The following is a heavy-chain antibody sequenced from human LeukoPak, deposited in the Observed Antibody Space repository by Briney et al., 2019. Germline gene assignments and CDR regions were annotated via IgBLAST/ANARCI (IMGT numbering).Heavy chain of an antibody. Sequence: GESLKISCKASGYIFTTYWIGWVRQMPGKGLEWMGIIYPRDSDTRYSPSFQGQVTISVDKSITTAYLQWSSLKASDTAMYYCARGYYYDSSGYYDALAIWGQGTMVTVSS. CDR3: ARGYYYDSSGYYDALAI. D-gene: IGHD3-22*01. J-gene: IGHJ3*02. V-gene: IGHV5-51*01. CDR1: GYIFTTYW. CDR2: IYPRDSDT.